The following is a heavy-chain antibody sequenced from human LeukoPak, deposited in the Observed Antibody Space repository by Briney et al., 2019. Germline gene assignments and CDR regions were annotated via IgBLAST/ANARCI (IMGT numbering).Heavy chain of an antibody. V-gene: IGHV3-30*03. CDR3: ARFYILTGTFDY. CDR1: GFTFSSYG. Sequence: GGSLRLSCAASGFTFSSYGMHWVRQAPGKGLEWVAVISYDGSNKYYADSVKGRFTISRDNSKNTLYLQMNSLRAEDTAVYYCARFYILTGTFDYWGQGTLVTVSS. J-gene: IGHJ4*02. D-gene: IGHD3-9*01. CDR2: ISYDGSNK.